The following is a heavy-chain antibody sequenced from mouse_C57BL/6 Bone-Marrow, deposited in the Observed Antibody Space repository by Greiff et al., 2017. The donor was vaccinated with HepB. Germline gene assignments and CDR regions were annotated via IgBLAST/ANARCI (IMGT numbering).Heavy chain of an antibody. Sequence: EVMLVESGGGLVQPGESLKLSCESNEYAFPSHDMSWVRKTPEKRLELVAAINSDGGSTYYPDTMERRFIISRDKTKKTLYLQLSSLRSEDTALYYCERHAYSNYERVWFAYWGQGTLVTVSA. CDR2: INSDGGST. V-gene: IGHV5-2*03. J-gene: IGHJ3*01. CDR1: EYAFPSHD. D-gene: IGHD2-5*01. CDR3: ERHAYSNYERVWFAY.